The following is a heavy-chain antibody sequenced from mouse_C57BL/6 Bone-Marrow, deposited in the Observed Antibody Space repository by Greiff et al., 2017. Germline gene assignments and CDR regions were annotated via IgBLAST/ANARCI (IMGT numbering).Heavy chain of an antibody. CDR1: GFTFSDAW. D-gene: IGHD1-1*01. CDR2: IRNKANNHAT. J-gene: IGHJ1*03. Sequence: EVHLVESGGGLVQPGGSMKLSCAASGFTFSDAWMDWVRQSPEKGLEWVAEIRNKANNHATYYAESVKGRFTISRDDSKSSVYLQMNSLRAEDTGIYYCTRDYGSSYHGYFDVWGTGTTVTVSS. CDR3: TRDYGSSYHGYFDV. V-gene: IGHV6-6*01.